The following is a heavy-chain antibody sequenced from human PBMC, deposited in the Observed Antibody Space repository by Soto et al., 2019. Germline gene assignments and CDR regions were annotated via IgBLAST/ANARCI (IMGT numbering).Heavy chain of an antibody. J-gene: IGHJ4*02. D-gene: IGHD3-22*01. CDR2: IYHSGST. CDR3: ARAGGRTYYYDSSGYYTGGFDY. V-gene: IGHV4-4*02. CDR1: GGSISSSNW. Sequence: SVTLSLTCAVSGGSISSSNWWSWVRQPPGKGLEWIGEIYHSGSTNYNPSLKSRVTISVDKSKNQFSLKLSSVTAADTAVYYCARAGGRTYYYDSSGYYTGGFDYWGQGTLVTVSS.